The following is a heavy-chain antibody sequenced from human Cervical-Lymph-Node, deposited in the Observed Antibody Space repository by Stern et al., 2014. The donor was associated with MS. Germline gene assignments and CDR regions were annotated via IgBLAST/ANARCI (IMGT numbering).Heavy chain of an antibody. D-gene: IGHD3-10*01. CDR1: GFTFGDYA. V-gene: IGHV3-49*03. CDR3: TRGVRGNDYYGMDV. CDR2: IRGKAYGGTT. Sequence: VQLVESGGGLVQPGRSLRLSCTASGFTFGDYAMSWFRQAPGKGLEWVGFIRGKAYGGTTDYAASVRGRFTISRDDSKSIAYLQMNSLKIEDAGVYYCTRGVRGNDYYGMDVWGQGTTVTVSS. J-gene: IGHJ6*02.